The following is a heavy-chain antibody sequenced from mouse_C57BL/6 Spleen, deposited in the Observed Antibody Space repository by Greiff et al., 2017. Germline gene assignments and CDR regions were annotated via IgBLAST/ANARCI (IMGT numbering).Heavy chain of an antibody. CDR1: GYSITSGYY. CDR2: ISYDGSN. J-gene: IGHJ3*01. CDR3: ARNGPTGTWFAF. V-gene: IGHV3-6*01. Sequence: EVKLQESGPGLVKPSQSLSLTCSVTGYSITSGYYWNWIRQFPGNKLEWMGYISYDGSNNYNPSLKNRISITRDTSKNQFFLKLNSVTTEDTATYYCARNGPTGTWFAFWGQGTLVTVSA.